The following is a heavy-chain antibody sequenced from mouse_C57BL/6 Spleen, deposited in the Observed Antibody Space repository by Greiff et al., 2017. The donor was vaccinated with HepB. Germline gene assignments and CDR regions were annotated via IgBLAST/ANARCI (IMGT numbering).Heavy chain of an antibody. V-gene: IGHV1-15*01. CDR3: TRGGGNWYFDV. Sequence: QVQLQQSGAELVRPGASVTLSCKASGYTFTDYEMHWVKQTPVHGLEWIGAIDPETGGTDYNQKFKGKAILTADKSSSTAYMELRSLTSEDSAVYYCTRGGGNWYFDVWGTGTTVTVSS. CDR1: GYTFTDYE. CDR2: IDPETGGT. J-gene: IGHJ1*03.